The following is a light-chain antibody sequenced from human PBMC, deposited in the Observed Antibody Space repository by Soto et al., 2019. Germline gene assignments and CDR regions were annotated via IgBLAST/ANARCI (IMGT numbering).Light chain of an antibody. V-gene: IGKV1-17*01. CDR3: LQHNTYPYT. CDR1: QGISNL. CDR2: AAS. J-gene: IGKJ2*01. Sequence: DIQMTQSPSSLSASLGDRVTITCRASQGISNLLGWFQHKPGKAPKRLIYAASSLQGGVPSRFSGSGSGTEFTLTITGLQPEDLADYYCLQHNTYPYTFGQGTKLEIK.